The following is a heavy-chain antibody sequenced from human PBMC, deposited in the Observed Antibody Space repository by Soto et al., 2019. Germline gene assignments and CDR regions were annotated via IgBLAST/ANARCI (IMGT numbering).Heavy chain of an antibody. Sequence: EVQLLESGGGLVQPGGSLRLSCAASGFTFSSYAMSWVRQAPGKGLEWVSAISGSGGSTYYADSVKGRFTISRGNSKNTLYLQMNIQSAEDAAVYYCASDGVAAKNWFDPWGQGTLVTVSS. CDR3: ASDGVAAKNWFDP. V-gene: IGHV3-23*01. CDR1: GFTFSSYA. J-gene: IGHJ5*02. D-gene: IGHD2-15*01. CDR2: ISGSGGST.